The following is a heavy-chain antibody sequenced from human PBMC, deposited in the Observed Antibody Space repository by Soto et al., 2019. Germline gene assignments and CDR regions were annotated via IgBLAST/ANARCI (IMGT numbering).Heavy chain of an antibody. CDR1: GFTFGSNW. V-gene: IGHV3-74*01. CDR2: ISSDGSTT. Sequence: GGSLRLSCAASGFTFGSNWMHWVRQAPGKGLVWVSHISSDGSTTNYAGSVKGRFTISRDNAKNTLFLQMNSLRAEDTAVYYCASLYSSSVSLDYWGQGTLVTVSS. D-gene: IGHD2-2*01. J-gene: IGHJ4*02. CDR3: ASLYSSSVSLDY.